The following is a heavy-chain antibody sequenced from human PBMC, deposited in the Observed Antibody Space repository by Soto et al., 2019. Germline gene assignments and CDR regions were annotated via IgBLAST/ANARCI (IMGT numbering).Heavy chain of an antibody. D-gene: IGHD5-12*01. J-gene: IGHJ4*02. CDR3: ARERQWLRVPDY. CDR2: IWYDGSNK. V-gene: IGHV3-33*01. Sequence: GGSLRLSCAASGFTFSSYGMHWVRQAPGKGLEWVAVIWYDGSNKYYADSVKGRFTISRDNSKNTLYLQMNSLRAEDTAVYYCARERQWLRVPDYWGQGTLVTISS. CDR1: GFTFSSYG.